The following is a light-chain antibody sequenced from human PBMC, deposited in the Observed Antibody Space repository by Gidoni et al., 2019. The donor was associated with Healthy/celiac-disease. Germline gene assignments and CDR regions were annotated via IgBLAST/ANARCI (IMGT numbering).Light chain of an antibody. Sequence: EIVFTQSPATLSLSPGERATLSCSASQSVSSYLAWYQQKPGQAPRLLIYDASNRATGIPARFSGSGSGTDLTLTISSLEPEDLAVYYCQQRSNWPLTFGGGTKVEIK. V-gene: IGKV3-11*01. CDR1: QSVSSY. CDR3: QQRSNWPLT. J-gene: IGKJ4*01. CDR2: DAS.